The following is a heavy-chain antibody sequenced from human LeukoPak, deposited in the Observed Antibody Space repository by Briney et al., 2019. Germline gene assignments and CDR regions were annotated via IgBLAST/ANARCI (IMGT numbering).Heavy chain of an antibody. CDR3: ARHYDFWSGYIDY. J-gene: IGHJ4*02. V-gene: IGHV1-69*01. CDR1: GGTFSSYA. D-gene: IGHD3-3*01. CDR2: IIPIFGTA. Sequence: ASVKVSCKASGGTFSSYAISWVRQAPGQGLEWMGGIIPIFGTANYAQKFQGRVTITADESTSTAYMELSSLRSEDTAVYYCARHYDFWSGYIDYWGQGTLVTVSS.